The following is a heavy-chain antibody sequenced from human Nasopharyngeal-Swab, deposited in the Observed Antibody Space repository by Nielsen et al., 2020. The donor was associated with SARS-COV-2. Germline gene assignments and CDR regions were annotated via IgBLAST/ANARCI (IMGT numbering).Heavy chain of an antibody. CDR2: FDPRDGQT. Sequence: ASVKVSCKVSGDTLTELSMHWVRQAPGKGLEWMGGFDPRDGQTVYAQKFQGRVTVTEDTSTDTAYMELSGLTPDDTAVYYCATDRRWNYYYGMEVWGQGTTVTVSS. V-gene: IGHV1-24*01. D-gene: IGHD2-15*01. CDR3: ATDRRWNYYYGMEV. CDR1: GDTLTELS. J-gene: IGHJ6*02.